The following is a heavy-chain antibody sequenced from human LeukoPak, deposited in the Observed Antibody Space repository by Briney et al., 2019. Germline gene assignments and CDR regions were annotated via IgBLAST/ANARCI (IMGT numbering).Heavy chain of an antibody. CDR2: INPSGGST. CDR3: AKARLVTTHFDY. CDR1: GYTFTSYY. Sequence: GASVKISCKASGYTFTSYYMHWVRQAPGQGLEWMGIINPSGGSTSYAQKFQGRVTMTRDMSTSTVYMELSSLRSEDTAVYYCAKARLVTTHFDYWGQGTLVTVSS. J-gene: IGHJ4*02. V-gene: IGHV1-46*01. D-gene: IGHD4-17*01.